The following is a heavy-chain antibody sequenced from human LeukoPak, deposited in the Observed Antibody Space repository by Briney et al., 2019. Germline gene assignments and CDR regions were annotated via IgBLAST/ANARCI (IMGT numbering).Heavy chain of an antibody. CDR3: AKVGHSSSSSFDY. V-gene: IGHV3-30*18. Sequence: PGRSLRLSCAASGFTFSSYGMHWVRQAPGKGLEWVAVISYDGSSKYYADSVKGRFTISRDNSKNTLYLQMNSLRAEDTAVYYCAKVGHSSSSSFDYWGQGTLVTVSS. CDR2: ISYDGSSK. J-gene: IGHJ4*02. CDR1: GFTFSSYG. D-gene: IGHD6-6*01.